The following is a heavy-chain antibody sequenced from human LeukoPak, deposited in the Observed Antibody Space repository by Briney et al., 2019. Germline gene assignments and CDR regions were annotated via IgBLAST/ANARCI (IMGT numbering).Heavy chain of an antibody. V-gene: IGHV3-9*01. CDR1: GFTFDDHG. CDR2: ISWSSGII. CDR3: AKDTGRPTDAITMEDNAFDI. Sequence: GRSLRLSCAASGFTFDDHGMHWVRQAPGKGLEWVSGISWSSGIIGYAGSVKGRFTISRDNAKNSLYLQMDSLRAEDTALYYCAKDTGRPTDAITMEDNAFDIWGQGTMVTVSS. J-gene: IGHJ3*02. D-gene: IGHD3-3*01.